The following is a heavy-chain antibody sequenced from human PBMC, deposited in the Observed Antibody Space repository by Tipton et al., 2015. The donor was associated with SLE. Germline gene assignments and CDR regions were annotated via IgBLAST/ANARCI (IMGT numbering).Heavy chain of an antibody. D-gene: IGHD5-12*01. CDR1: GGSISSYY. V-gene: IGHV4-59*01. Sequence: TLSLTCTVSGGSISSYYWSWIRQPPGKGLEWIGYIYYSGSTNYNPSLKSRVTISVDTSKNQFSLKLSSVTAADTALYYCAKDWLDHDAFDIWGQGTMVTVSS. CDR3: AKDWLDHDAFDI. CDR2: IYYSGST. J-gene: IGHJ3*02.